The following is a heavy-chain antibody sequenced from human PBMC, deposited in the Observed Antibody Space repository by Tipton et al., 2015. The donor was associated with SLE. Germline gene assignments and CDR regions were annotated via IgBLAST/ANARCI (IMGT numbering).Heavy chain of an antibody. CDR3: ARTNWNLFDY. CDR2: MNPNSGNT. Sequence: QSGPEVKKPGASVKVSCKASGYTFTSYDLNWVRQATGQGLEWMGWMNPNSGNTGYVQKFQGRVTMTRNTSITTAYMELSSLRSEDTAVYYCARTNWNLFDYWGQGTLVTVSS. J-gene: IGHJ4*02. V-gene: IGHV1-8*01. CDR1: GYTFTSYD. D-gene: IGHD1-1*01.